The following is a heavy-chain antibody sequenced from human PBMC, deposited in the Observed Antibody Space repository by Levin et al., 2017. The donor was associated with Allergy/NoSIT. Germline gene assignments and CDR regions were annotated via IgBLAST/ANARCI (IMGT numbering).Heavy chain of an antibody. CDR1: GFTFSTYG. J-gene: IGHJ6*02. CDR3: AKMMENLGTRYYYIMDV. D-gene: IGHD1-14*01. CDR2: ISYDGSNK. Sequence: GGSLRLSCAASGFTFSTYGMHWVRQAPGKGLEWVAFISYDGSNKYYEDSVKGRFTISRDNSKNTVYLQMNSLRAEDTAVYYCAKMMENLGTRYYYIMDVWGQGTTVTVFS. V-gene: IGHV3-30*18.